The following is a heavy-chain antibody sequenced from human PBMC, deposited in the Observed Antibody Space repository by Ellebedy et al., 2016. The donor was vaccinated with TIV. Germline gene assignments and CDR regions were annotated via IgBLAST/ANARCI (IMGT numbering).Heavy chain of an antibody. Sequence: SETLSLTXTVSGGSISSGDYYWSWIRQPPGKGLEWIGYIYYSGSTYYNPSLKSRVTISVDTSKNQFSLKLSSVTAADTAVYYCAGNPYGSGTLGWFDPWGQGTLVTVSS. CDR2: IYYSGST. J-gene: IGHJ5*02. CDR1: GGSISSGDYY. CDR3: AGNPYGSGTLGWFDP. D-gene: IGHD3-10*01. V-gene: IGHV4-30-4*01.